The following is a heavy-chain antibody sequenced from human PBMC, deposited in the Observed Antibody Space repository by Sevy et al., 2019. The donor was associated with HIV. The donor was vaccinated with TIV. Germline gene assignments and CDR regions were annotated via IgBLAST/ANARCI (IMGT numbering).Heavy chain of an antibody. CDR1: GFTFSSYA. CDR3: ARDSTMVRAIFDY. CDR2: ISYDGSNK. Sequence: GGSLRLSCAASGFTFSSYAMHWVRQAPGKGLEWVAVISYDGSNKYYADSVKGRFTISRDNSKNTRYLQMNSLRAEDTAVYYCARDSTMVRAIFDYWGQGTLVTVSS. J-gene: IGHJ4*02. D-gene: IGHD3-10*01. V-gene: IGHV3-30-3*01.